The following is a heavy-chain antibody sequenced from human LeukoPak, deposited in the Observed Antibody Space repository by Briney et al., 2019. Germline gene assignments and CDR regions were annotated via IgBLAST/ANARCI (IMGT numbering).Heavy chain of an antibody. CDR2: INQDGGEK. J-gene: IGHJ4*02. D-gene: IGHD3-22*01. Sequence: PGGSLRLSCAASGFTFSNYWMSWVRQAPGKGLEWVANINQDGGEKNYVDSVKGRFTISRDNAKNSLYLQMNSLRAEDTAVYSCARDRGYSTFDYWGQGTLVTVSS. CDR3: ARDRGYSTFDY. CDR1: GFTFSNYW. V-gene: IGHV3-7*01.